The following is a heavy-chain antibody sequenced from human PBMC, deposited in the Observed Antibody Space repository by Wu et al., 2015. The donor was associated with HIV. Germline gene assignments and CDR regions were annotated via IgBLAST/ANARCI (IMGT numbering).Heavy chain of an antibody. Sequence: QVQLGQSGAEVKKPGASVKVSCKASGYTFTDFGISWVRQAPGQGLEWMGWISAYNGNTNSAQKVQGRVTMTTDISTSTAYMELRSLTSDDTATYYCVRDLGNLPRLSFFDYWGQGTLVTV. CDR1: GYTFTDFG. J-gene: IGHJ4*02. V-gene: IGHV1-18*01. CDR2: ISAYNGNT. D-gene: IGHD1-7*01. CDR3: VRDLGNLPRLSFFDY.